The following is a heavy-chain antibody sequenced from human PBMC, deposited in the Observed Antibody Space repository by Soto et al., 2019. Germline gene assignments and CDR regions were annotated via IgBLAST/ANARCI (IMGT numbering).Heavy chain of an antibody. V-gene: IGHV4-31*03. CDR1: GGSISSGGYY. CDR3: ARASITMIVGGPGPFDY. J-gene: IGHJ4*02. CDR2: IYYSGST. Sequence: SETLSLTCTVSGGSISSGGYYWSWIRQHPGKGLEWIGYIYYSGSTYYNPSLKSRVTISVDTSKNQFSLKLSSVTAADTAVYYCARASITMIVGGPGPFDYWGQGTLVTVSS. D-gene: IGHD3-22*01.